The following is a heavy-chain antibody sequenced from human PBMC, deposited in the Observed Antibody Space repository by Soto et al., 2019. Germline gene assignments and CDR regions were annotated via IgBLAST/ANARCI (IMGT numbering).Heavy chain of an antibody. Sequence: QVQLVQSGAEVKKPGSSVKVSCKASGGTFSSYAISWVRQAPGQGLEWMGGIIPIFGTANYAQKFQGRVTITADESTSTAYMELSSLRSEDTAVYYCARNLYCSGGSCYSGDYYYYYGMDVWGQGTTVTVS. CDR2: IIPIFGTA. CDR1: GGTFSSYA. J-gene: IGHJ6*02. V-gene: IGHV1-69*01. CDR3: ARNLYCSGGSCYSGDYYYYYGMDV. D-gene: IGHD2-15*01.